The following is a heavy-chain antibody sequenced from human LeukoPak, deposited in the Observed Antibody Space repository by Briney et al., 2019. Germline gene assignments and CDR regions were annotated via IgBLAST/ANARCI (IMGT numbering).Heavy chain of an antibody. CDR3: ARNFGSSHIPDAFDI. Sequence: GGSLRLSCAASGFTFSDYYMSWIRQAPGKGLEWVSYISSSSSYTNYADSVEGRFTISRDNAKNSLYLQMNSLRAEDTAVYYCARNFGSSHIPDAFDIWGQGTMVTVSS. CDR1: GFTFSDYY. V-gene: IGHV3-11*06. J-gene: IGHJ3*02. D-gene: IGHD3-3*01. CDR2: ISSSSSYT.